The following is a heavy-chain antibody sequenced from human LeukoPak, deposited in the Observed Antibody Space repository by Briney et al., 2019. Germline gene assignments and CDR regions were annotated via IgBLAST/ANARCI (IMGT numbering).Heavy chain of an antibody. CDR2: ISGSGGST. V-gene: IGHV3-23*01. D-gene: IGHD5-18*01. CDR3: ASRGYGYSLYYFDY. J-gene: IGHJ4*02. CDR1: GFTFSSYA. Sequence: GGSLRLSCAASGFTFSSYAMSWVRQAPGKGLEWVSVISGSGGSTYYADSVKGRFTISRDNSKNTLYLQMNSLRAEDTAVYYCASRGYGYSLYYFDYWGQGTLVTVSS.